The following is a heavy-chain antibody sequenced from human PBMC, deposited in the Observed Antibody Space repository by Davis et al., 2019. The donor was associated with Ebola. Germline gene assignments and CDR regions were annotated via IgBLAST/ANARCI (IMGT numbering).Heavy chain of an antibody. CDR2: ISSSSSYI. Sequence: GESLKISCAASGFTFSSYSMNWVRQAPGQGLEWVSSISSSSSYIYYADSVKGRFTISRDNAKNSLYLQMNSLRAEDTAVYYCARGITMVQGVSVYGMDVWGQGTTVTVSS. CDR1: GFTFSSYS. CDR3: ARGITMVQGVSVYGMDV. V-gene: IGHV3-21*01. D-gene: IGHD3-10*01. J-gene: IGHJ6*02.